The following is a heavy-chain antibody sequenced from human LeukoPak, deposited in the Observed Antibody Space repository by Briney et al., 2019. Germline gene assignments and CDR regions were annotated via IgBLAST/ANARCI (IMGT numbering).Heavy chain of an antibody. CDR1: GFTLSSYA. J-gene: IGHJ4*02. CDR3: AKDGSSSGWSILYYFDY. CDR2: ISGSGGST. Sequence: GGSLRLSCAASGFTLSSYAMSWVRQAPGKGLEWVSAISGSGGSTYYADSVKGRFTISRDNSKNTLYLQMNSLRAEDTAVYYCAKDGSSSGWSILYYFDYWGQGTLVTVSS. V-gene: IGHV3-23*01. D-gene: IGHD6-19*01.